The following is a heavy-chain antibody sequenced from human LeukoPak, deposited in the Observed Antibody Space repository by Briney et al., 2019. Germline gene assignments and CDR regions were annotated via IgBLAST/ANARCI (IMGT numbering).Heavy chain of an antibody. CDR2: INWNGGST. CDR1: GFTFDDYG. CDR3: AKDGRKRDGYNYGYYYYMDV. D-gene: IGHD5-24*01. V-gene: IGHV3-20*04. J-gene: IGHJ6*03. Sequence: GGSLRLSCAASGFTFDDYGMSWVRQAPGKGLEWVSGINWNGGSTGYADSVKGRFTISRDNAKNSLYLQMNSLRAEDTALYYCAKDGRKRDGYNYGYYYYMDVWGKGTTVTVSS.